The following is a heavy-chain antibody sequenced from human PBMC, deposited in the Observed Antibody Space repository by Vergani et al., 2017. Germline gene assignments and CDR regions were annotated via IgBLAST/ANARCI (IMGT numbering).Heavy chain of an antibody. D-gene: IGHD6-6*01. Sequence: QLQLQESGPRLVKPSETLSLTCSLSGMSISNNNYYWGWIRQPPGKGLELIGSIYDSRNNNYSPSLKSRVSISVDTSKNQFSLNLTSVTAADTDVYYCARHLRQLARNDVFDIWGHGTLVTVSS. CDR2: IYDSRNN. V-gene: IGHV4-39*01. CDR1: GMSISNNNYY. CDR3: ARHLRQLARNDVFDI. J-gene: IGHJ3*02.